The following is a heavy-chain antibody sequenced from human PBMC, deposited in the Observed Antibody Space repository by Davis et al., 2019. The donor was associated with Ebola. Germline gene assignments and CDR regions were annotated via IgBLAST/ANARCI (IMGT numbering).Heavy chain of an antibody. CDR3: ARLRFLEWLLLPDYYGMDV. V-gene: IGHV1-18*01. Sequence: ASVKVSCKASGYTFTSYGISWVRQAPGQGLEWMGWISADNGNSNYEHKLQARVTMTTDTSTSTAYMELTSLRSDDTAVYYCARLRFLEWLLLPDYYGMDVWGQGTTVTVSS. CDR2: ISADNGNS. CDR1: GYTFTSYG. J-gene: IGHJ6*02. D-gene: IGHD3-3*01.